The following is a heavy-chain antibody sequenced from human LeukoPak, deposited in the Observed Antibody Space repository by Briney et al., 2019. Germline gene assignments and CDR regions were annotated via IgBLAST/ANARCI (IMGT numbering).Heavy chain of an antibody. D-gene: IGHD3-10*01. CDR1: GFTFSSYA. J-gene: IGHJ3*02. CDR2: ISYDGSNK. CDR3: AKDKGTYGAFDI. V-gene: IGHV3-30-3*02. Sequence: GGSLRLSCAASGFTFSSYAMHWVRQAPGKGLEWVAVISYDGSNKYYADSVKGRFTISRDNSKNTLYLQMNSLRAEDTALYYCAKDKGTYGAFDIWGQGTMVTVSS.